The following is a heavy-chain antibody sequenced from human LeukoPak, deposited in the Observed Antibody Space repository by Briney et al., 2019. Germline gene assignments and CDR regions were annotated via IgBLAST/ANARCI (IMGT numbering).Heavy chain of an antibody. Sequence: QAGGSLRLSCAASGFTFSSYWMSWVRQAPGKGLEWVANIKQDGSEKYYVDSVKGRFTISRDDAKNSLYLQMNSLRAEDTAVYYCARVSYCSSTSCRVQGFDYWGQGTLVTVSS. J-gene: IGHJ4*02. CDR3: ARVSYCSSTSCRVQGFDY. CDR1: GFTFSSYW. V-gene: IGHV3-7*01. CDR2: IKQDGSEK. D-gene: IGHD2-2*01.